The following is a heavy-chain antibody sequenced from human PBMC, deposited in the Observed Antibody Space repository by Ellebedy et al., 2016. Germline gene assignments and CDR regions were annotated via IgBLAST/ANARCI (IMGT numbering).Heavy chain of an antibody. D-gene: IGHD4-23*01. CDR3: GAGVTHYYYYYGMDV. V-gene: IGHV1-69*04. CDR1: GGTFSSYA. Sequence: SVKVSCXASGGTFSSYAISWVRQAPGQGLEWMGRIIPILGIANYAQKFQGRVTITADKSTSTAYMELSSLRSEDTAVYYCGAGVTHYYYYYGMDVWGQGTTVTVSS. CDR2: IIPILGIA. J-gene: IGHJ6*02.